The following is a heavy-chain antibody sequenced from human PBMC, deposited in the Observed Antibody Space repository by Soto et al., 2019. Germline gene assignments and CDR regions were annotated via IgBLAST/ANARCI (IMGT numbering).Heavy chain of an antibody. J-gene: IGHJ6*02. D-gene: IGHD2-8*01. CDR1: RYTFTSYC. V-gene: IGHV1-18*01. CDR3: ARDGERVYAAPYYYYCMDV. Sequence: GAGVQVPCKASRYTFTSYCISWVRQAPGQGLEWMGWISAYNGNTNYAQKLQGKVTMTTDTSTSTAYMELRSLRSDDTAVYYCARDGERVYAAPYYYYCMDVWGQGTTVTVSS. CDR2: ISAYNGNT.